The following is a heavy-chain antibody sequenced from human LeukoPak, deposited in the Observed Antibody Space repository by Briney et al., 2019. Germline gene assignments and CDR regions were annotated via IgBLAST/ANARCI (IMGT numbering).Heavy chain of an antibody. CDR1: GFIFDDYA. CDR3: ARLGSFHDAFDI. J-gene: IGHJ3*02. D-gene: IGHD1-26*01. CDR2: ISWNSGSI. Sequence: PGGSLRLSCVASGFIFDDYAMHWVRQAPGKGLEWVSGISWNSGSIGYADSVKGRFTISRDNAKNSLYLQMNSLRAEDTAVYYCARLGSFHDAFDIWGQGTMVTVSS. V-gene: IGHV3-9*01.